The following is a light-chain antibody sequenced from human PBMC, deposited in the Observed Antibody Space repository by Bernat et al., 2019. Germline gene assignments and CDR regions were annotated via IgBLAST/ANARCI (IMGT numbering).Light chain of an antibody. J-gene: IGKJ4*01. V-gene: IGKV2-28*01. CDR1: QSLLYSNGNTH. Sequence: DIVMTQSPLSLPVTPGEPASISCRSNQSLLYSNGNTHLDWYVQRPGQSPQLLICLVSIRASGVPDRFSGSGSGTDFTLKISRVEAEDVGIYYCMQGVQTLTFGGGTRVEIK. CDR3: MQGVQTLT. CDR2: LVS.